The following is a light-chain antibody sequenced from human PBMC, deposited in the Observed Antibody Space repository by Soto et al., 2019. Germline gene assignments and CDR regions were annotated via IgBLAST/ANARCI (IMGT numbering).Light chain of an antibody. CDR2: EVN. Sequence: QSVLTQPASVSGSPGQSITISCTGTSSDVGSYNLVSWYQHHPDEAPKLIIYEVNKRPSGVSNRFSGSKSGNTASLTISGLQDEDEADYYCCSYAGSSSFYVFGSGTKVTVL. CDR3: CSYAGSSSFYV. J-gene: IGLJ1*01. CDR1: SSDVGSYNL. V-gene: IGLV2-23*02.